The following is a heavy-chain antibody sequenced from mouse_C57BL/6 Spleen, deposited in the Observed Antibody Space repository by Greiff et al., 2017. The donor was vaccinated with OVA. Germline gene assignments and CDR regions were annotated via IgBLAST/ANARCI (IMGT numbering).Heavy chain of an antibody. CDR3: ARMGWGTTVVVPFDY. CDR2: INPNYGTT. J-gene: IGHJ2*01. CDR1: GYSFTDYN. D-gene: IGHD1-1*01. Sequence: LVESGPELVKPGASVKISCKASGYSFTDYNMNWVKQSNGKSLEWIGVINPNYGTTSYNQKFKGKATLTVDQSSSTAYMQLNSLTSEDSAVYYCARMGWGTTVVVPFDYWGQGTTLTVSS. V-gene: IGHV1-39*01.